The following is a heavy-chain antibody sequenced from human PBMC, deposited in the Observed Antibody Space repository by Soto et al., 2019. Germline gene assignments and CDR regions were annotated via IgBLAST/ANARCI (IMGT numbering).Heavy chain of an antibody. Sequence: QVQLVQAGAEVKKPGSSVKVSCKTSGGLFSVFSFNWVRQAPGQGLEWMGGVLPITGSTDYAQKFPCRLPSTADRSTSTIYMELRRLTSDDTANYYCATIRVRGGPPGFEDGGQGTLISVSS. CDR2: VLPITGST. V-gene: IGHV1-69*06. CDR1: GGLFSVFS. CDR3: ATIRVRGGPPGFED. J-gene: IGHJ4*01. D-gene: IGHD2-15*01.